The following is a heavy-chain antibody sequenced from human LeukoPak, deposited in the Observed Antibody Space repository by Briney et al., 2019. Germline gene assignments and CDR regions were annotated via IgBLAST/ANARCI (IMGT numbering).Heavy chain of an antibody. V-gene: IGHV1-69*13. CDR2: IISMFETT. Sequence: SVTVSCKASGGSFSSKAISWVRQAPGQGLEWMGGIISMFETTNYAQKFQGRITITADESTNTAYMELSSLRSEDTAVYFCATSRRIHGSGLAVRYSWLDPWGPGTLVTVSS. CDR1: GGSFSSKA. J-gene: IGHJ5*02. CDR3: ATSRRIHGSGLAVRYSWLDP. D-gene: IGHD3-10*01.